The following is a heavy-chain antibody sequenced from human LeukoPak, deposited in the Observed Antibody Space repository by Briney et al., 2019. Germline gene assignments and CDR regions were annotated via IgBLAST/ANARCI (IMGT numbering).Heavy chain of an antibody. CDR1: GFTFSSYS. CDR2: ISSSSSYI. Sequence: GGSLRLSCAASGFTFSSYSMKWVRQAPGKGLEWVSSISSSSSYIYYADSVKGRFTISRDNAKNSLYLQMNSLRAEDTAVYYCARDKEVYYYYGMDVWGQGTTVTVSS. J-gene: IGHJ6*02. CDR3: ARDKEVYYYYGMDV. V-gene: IGHV3-21*01.